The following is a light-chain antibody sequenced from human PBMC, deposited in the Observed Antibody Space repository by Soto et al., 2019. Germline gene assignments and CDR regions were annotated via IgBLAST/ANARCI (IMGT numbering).Light chain of an antibody. CDR3: QQYNNWIT. CDR1: RSISIN. Sequence: EIVMTQSPATLSVSRGERAILSCRASRSISINLAWYQQKPGQAPRLLIYAASNRATGVPARFSGSWSGTEFTLTISSLQSEDFAVYYCQQYNNWITFGQGTRLEI. V-gene: IGKV3-15*01. CDR2: AAS. J-gene: IGKJ5*01.